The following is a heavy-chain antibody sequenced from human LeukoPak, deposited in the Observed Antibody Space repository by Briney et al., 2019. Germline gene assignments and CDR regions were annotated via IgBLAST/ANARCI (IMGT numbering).Heavy chain of an antibody. D-gene: IGHD3-22*01. CDR2: IYPGGGST. V-gene: IGHV1-46*01. J-gene: IGHJ4*02. CDR3: ARDGAYHDSSGSYYAVGDDY. CDR1: GYTFTSYY. Sequence: ASVKVSCKTSGYTFTSYYIHWVRQAPGQGLEWMGIIYPGGGSTNYAQKFQGRLTMTRDTSTSTAYMELRSLRSDDTAVYYCARDGAYHDSSGSYYAVGDDYWGQGTLVTVSS.